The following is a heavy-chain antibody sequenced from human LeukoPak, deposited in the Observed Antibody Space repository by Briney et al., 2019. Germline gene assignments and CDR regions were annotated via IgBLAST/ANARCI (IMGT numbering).Heavy chain of an antibody. CDR1: GFTFSSYA. Sequence: PGGSLRLSCAAPGFTFSSYAMSWVRQAPGKGLEWVSGISGRGDNTSYADSVKGRFTISRDNSKNTLYLPMNSLRAEDTAVYYCAKRPRWLQFHYWGQGTLVTVSS. J-gene: IGHJ4*02. CDR2: ISGRGDNT. D-gene: IGHD5-24*01. CDR3: AKRPRWLQFHY. V-gene: IGHV3-23*01.